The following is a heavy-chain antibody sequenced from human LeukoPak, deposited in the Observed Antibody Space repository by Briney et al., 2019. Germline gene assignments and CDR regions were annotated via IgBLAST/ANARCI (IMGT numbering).Heavy chain of an antibody. D-gene: IGHD4-23*01. V-gene: IGHV1-18*01. CDR3: ARVAVAQYYFDY. CDR2: ISAYNGNT. Sequence: GASVKVSCKASGYTFTSYGISWVRQAPGQGLEWMGWISAYNGNTNYAENLQGRVTMTTDTSTSTAYVELRSLRSDDTAVYYCARVAVAQYYFDYWGQGTLVTVSS. J-gene: IGHJ4*02. CDR1: GYTFTSYG.